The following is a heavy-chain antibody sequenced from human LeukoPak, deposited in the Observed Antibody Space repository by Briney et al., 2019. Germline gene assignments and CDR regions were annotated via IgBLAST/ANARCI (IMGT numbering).Heavy chain of an antibody. CDR3: ARVLQKTVWGVPDKWFAP. D-gene: IGHD3-10*01. CDR2: MYNSGS. V-gene: IGHV4-59*01. Sequence: PSETLSLTCIVSGASIRSYSWTWIRQPPGKGLEWIAYMYNSGSDSNPSLKSRVTISVDTSKTQFSLNLKPVTAADTAVYYCARVLQKTVWGVPDKWFAPWGRGIPVTVSS. CDR1: GASIRSYS. J-gene: IGHJ5*02.